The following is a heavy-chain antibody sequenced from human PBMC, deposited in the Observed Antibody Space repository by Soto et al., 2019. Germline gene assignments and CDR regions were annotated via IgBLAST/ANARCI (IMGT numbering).Heavy chain of an antibody. CDR2: IYHSGST. J-gene: IGHJ4*02. CDR1: GVSISTSNW. V-gene: IGHV4-4*02. D-gene: IGHD3-10*01. CDR3: AKGGRVYYGSGSYFDS. Sequence: QVQLQESGPGLVKPSGTLSLTCAVSGVSISTSNWWSWARQSPGKGLEWIGEIYHSGSTNYNPSLQIRVTISVDKSTNHFSLHLSSVNAADTAVYFCAKGGRVYYGSGSYFDSWGQGILVTVSS.